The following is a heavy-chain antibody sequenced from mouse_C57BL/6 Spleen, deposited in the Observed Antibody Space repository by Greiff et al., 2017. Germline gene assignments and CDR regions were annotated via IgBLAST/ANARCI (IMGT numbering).Heavy chain of an antibody. CDR2: INPYNGGT. CDR1: GYTFTDYY. D-gene: IGHD2-10*02. Sequence: EVQLQQSGPVLVKPGASVKMSCKASGYTFTDYYMNWVKQSHGKSLEWIGVINPYNGGTSYNQKFKGKATLTVDKSSSTAYMELNSLTSEDSAVYYCARRGYGSHYFDYWGQGTTLTVSS. CDR3: ARRGYGSHYFDY. V-gene: IGHV1-19*01. J-gene: IGHJ2*01.